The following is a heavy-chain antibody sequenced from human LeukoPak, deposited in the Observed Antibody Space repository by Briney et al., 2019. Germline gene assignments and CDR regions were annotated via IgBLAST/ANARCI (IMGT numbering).Heavy chain of an antibody. CDR2: IYYSGSI. D-gene: IGHD6-6*01. Sequence: SETLSLTCTVSGGSISSGGYYWSWIRQHPGKGLEWIGYIYYSGSIYYNLSLKSRVTISVDTSKSQFSLELSSVTAADTAVYYCAGGSSSSPFDYWGQGTLVTVSS. J-gene: IGHJ4*02. V-gene: IGHV4-31*03. CDR3: AGGSSSSPFDY. CDR1: GGSISSGGYY.